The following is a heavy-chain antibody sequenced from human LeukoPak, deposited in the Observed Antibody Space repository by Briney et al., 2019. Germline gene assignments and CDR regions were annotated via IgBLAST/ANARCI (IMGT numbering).Heavy chain of an antibody. CDR2: IYSGGST. CDR3: ARTGVYDSSGYYSEPTYYFDY. V-gene: IGHV3-53*01. Sequence: GGSLRLSCAASGFTVSSNYMSWVRQAPGKGPEWVSVIYSGGSTYYADSVKGRFTISRDNSKNTLYLQMNSLRAEDTAVYYCARTGVYDSSGYYSEPTYYFDYWGQGTLVTVSS. CDR1: GFTVSSNY. J-gene: IGHJ4*02. D-gene: IGHD3-22*01.